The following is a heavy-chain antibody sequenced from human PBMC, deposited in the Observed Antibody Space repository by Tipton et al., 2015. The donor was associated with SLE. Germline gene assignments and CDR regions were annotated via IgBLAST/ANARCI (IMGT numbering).Heavy chain of an antibody. Sequence: TLSLTCTVSGRSISSSIFRWGWVRQSPGKGLEWIGNINDSGTTYYNPSLKSRVTISVDTSQNRFSLKLTSVTAADTAVYYCARQGVGLNSAFDVWGQGTLVTVSS. CDR3: ARQGVGLNSAFDV. CDR1: GRSISSSIFR. J-gene: IGHJ3*01. CDR2: INDSGTT. D-gene: IGHD3/OR15-3a*01. V-gene: IGHV4-39*01.